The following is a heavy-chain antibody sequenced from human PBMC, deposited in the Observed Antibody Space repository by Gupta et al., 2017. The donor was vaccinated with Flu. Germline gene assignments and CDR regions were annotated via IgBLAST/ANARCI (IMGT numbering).Heavy chain of an antibody. J-gene: IGHJ5*02. D-gene: IGHD2-15*01. Sequence: TWMRQAPGQGLGWVGGIIPLFPSTNYAQKFQDRATITADASANMVYLELSSLRSEDTAVYYCARDQSLLAAFQASDNWFDPWGQGTLVTVSS. CDR3: ARDQSLLAAFQASDNWFDP. CDR2: IIPLFPST. V-gene: IGHV1-69*01.